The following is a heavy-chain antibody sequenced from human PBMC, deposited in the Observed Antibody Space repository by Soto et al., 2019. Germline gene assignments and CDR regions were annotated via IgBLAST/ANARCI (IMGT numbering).Heavy chain of an antibody. J-gene: IGHJ6*02. CDR1: GLTVSGKKY. V-gene: IGHV3-66*03. CDR3: ARELMPAAGSGDFYAMDV. Sequence: GGSLRLSCVASGLTVSGKKYMAWVRQAPGKGPEWLSGVCDLDGTYYADSVRGRFTTSRDSSRTTVYLQMNSLRPGDTALYYCARELMPAAGSGDFYAMDVWGQGTTVTVSS. CDR2: VCDLDGT. D-gene: IGHD6-13*01.